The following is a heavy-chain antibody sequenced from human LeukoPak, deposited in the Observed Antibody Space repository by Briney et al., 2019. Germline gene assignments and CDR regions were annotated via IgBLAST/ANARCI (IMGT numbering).Heavy chain of an antibody. J-gene: IGHJ4*02. CDR2: MNPRSGNA. CDR3: ARGVDSNT. D-gene: IGHD3-22*01. V-gene: IGHV1-8*01. Sequence: ASVKVSCKASGYTFTLFDINWVRQAPGQGLEWMGNMNPRSGNADYALKFQGRVTMTSDTSLNTAYMELSTLKSDDTAVYYCARGVDSNTWGQGTLVTVSS. CDR1: GYTFTLFD.